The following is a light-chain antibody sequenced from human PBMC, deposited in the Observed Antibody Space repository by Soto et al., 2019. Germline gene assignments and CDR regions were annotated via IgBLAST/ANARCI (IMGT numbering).Light chain of an antibody. CDR1: SSDIGSYNL. CDR2: EVN. J-gene: IGLJ3*02. V-gene: IGLV2-23*02. CDR3: CSYAGGRTFVV. Sequence: QSALSQPASESGSPGQSVTISCTGTSSDIGSYNLVSWYHHHPGQAPKLVIYEVNKRPSVDSNRFSGSKSGNTASLTIAGLQPEDEGEYYCCSYAGGRTFVVFGGGTKLTVL.